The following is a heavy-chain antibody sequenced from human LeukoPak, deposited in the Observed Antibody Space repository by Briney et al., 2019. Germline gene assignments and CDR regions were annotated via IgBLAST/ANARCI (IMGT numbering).Heavy chain of an antibody. CDR3: ARRVIGELRRFDY. CDR2: IYYSGST. CDR1: GGPISRIIYY. D-gene: IGHD7-27*01. V-gene: IGHV4-39*01. J-gene: IGHJ4*02. Sequence: PSETLSLTRTVSGGPISRIIYYWGWIRQPPGKGLEWIGSIYYSGSTYYNPSLKSRVTIFVDTSKNQFSLKVTSVTAADTAVYFCARRVIGELRRFDYWGQGTLVTVSS.